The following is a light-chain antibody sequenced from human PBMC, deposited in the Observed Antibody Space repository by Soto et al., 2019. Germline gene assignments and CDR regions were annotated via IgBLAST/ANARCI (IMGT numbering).Light chain of an antibody. Sequence: QSVLTQPPSLSAAPGQTVTISCAGGSSNIGKNYVSWYQQVAGTTPKLLIFDNNKRPSGIPDRFSGSKSGTSATLGIAGLQTGDAADDYCATWDSSLSAWLFGGGTQLTVL. V-gene: IGLV1-51*01. J-gene: IGLJ3*02. CDR3: ATWDSSLSAWL. CDR1: SSNIGKNY. CDR2: DNN.